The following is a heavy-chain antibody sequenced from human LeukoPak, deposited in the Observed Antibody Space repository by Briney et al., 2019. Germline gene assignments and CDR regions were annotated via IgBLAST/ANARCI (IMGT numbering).Heavy chain of an antibody. D-gene: IGHD6-13*01. J-gene: IGHJ6*04. CDR3: ASAAAADILDV. CDR2: IYYSGST. Sequence: SETLSLTCTVSGGSISSYYWSWIRQPPGKGLEWIGYIYYSGSTNYNPSLKSRVTISVDTSKNQFSLKLSSVTAADTAVYYCASAAAADILDVWGKGTTVTVSS. V-gene: IGHV4-59*01. CDR1: GGSISSYY.